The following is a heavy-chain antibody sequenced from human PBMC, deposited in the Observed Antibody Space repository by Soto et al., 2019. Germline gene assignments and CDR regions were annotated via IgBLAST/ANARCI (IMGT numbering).Heavy chain of an antibody. CDR3: ARGLITGSHYSGGWYYFDS. V-gene: IGHV4-34*01. Sequence: QVQLQQSGAGLLKPSETLSLTCAVYGESFSGYIWTWIRQTPGKGLQCIGQINHSGSASYNPSLKSRVTISVHTSNSQFSLELSSVTAADTAVYYCARGLITGSHYSGGWYYFDSWGQGTQVAVSS. CDR2: INHSGSA. J-gene: IGHJ4*02. CDR1: GESFSGYI. D-gene: IGHD6-19*01.